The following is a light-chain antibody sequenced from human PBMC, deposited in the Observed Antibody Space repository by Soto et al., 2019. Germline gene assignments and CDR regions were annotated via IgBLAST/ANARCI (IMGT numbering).Light chain of an antibody. CDR3: SSYAGRNIVV. Sequence: QSVLTQPPSASGSPGQSVTISCTGTSSDVGNYNYVSWYQQHPGKAPKLMIYEVTKRPSGVPDRFSGSKSGNTASLTVSGLQADDEADYYCSSYAGRNIVVFGGGTKVTVL. CDR2: EVT. J-gene: IGLJ2*01. CDR1: SSDVGNYNY. V-gene: IGLV2-8*01.